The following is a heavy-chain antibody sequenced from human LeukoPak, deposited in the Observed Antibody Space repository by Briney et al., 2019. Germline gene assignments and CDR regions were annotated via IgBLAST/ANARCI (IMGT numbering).Heavy chain of an antibody. J-gene: IGHJ4*02. CDR3: ARFMYSSSSSFSDY. CDR1: GYTFTGYY. Sequence: ASVKVSCKASGYTFTGYYMHWVRQAPGQGLEWMGWINPNSGGTNYAQKFQGRVTMTRDTSISTAYMELSRLRSDDTAVYYCARFMYSSSSSFSDYWGQGNLVTVSS. CDR2: INPNSGGT. V-gene: IGHV1-2*02. D-gene: IGHD6-6*01.